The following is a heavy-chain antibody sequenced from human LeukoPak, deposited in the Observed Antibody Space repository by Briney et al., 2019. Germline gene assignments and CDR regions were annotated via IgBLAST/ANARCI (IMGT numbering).Heavy chain of an antibody. J-gene: IGHJ4*02. CDR1: GYTFTSYD. D-gene: IGHD1-26*01. V-gene: IGHV1-8*01. Sequence: ASVKVSCKASGYTFTSYDINWVRQATGQGLEWMGWMNPNSGNTGYAQKFQGRVTMTRNTSISTANMEVSRLRSDDTAVYYCARGIGGSYRVYFDHWGQGALVTVSS. CDR2: MNPNSGNT. CDR3: ARGIGGSYRVYFDH.